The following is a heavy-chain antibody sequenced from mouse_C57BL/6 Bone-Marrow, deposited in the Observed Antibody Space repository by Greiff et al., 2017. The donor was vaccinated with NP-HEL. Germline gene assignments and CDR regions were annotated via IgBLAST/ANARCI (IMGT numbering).Heavy chain of an antibody. CDR3: TRWGLGLRRGPGFAY. J-gene: IGHJ3*01. Sequence: EVQLQQSGTVLARPGASVKMSCKTSGYTFTSYWMHWVKQRPGQGLEWIGAIYPGNSDTSYNQKFKGKAKLTAVTSASTAYMELSSLTNEDSAVYYCTRWGLGLRRGPGFAYWGQGTLVTVSA. CDR1: GYTFTSYW. CDR2: IYPGNSDT. D-gene: IGHD2-4*01. V-gene: IGHV1-5*01.